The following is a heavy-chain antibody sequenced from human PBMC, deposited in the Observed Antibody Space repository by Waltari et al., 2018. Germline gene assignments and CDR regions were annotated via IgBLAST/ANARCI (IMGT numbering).Heavy chain of an antibody. CDR2: MNPNNGNT. CDR3: ARTICSSTDCDGFDY. V-gene: IGHV1-8*01. CDR1: GYTFPSND. Sequence: VQLVQSGAEVKKPGASVTVSCKASGYTFPSNDINWVRQATGQGPEWMGWMNPNNGNTGYAQKFQGRVTLTRDTSKSTAYMELSSLRSEDTAVYYCARTICSSTDCDGFDYWGQGTLVTVSS. D-gene: IGHD2-2*01. J-gene: IGHJ4*02.